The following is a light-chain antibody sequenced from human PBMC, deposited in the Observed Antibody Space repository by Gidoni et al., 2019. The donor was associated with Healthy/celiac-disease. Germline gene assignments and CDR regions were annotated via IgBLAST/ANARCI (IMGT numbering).Light chain of an antibody. V-gene: IGKV3-11*01. J-gene: IGKJ5*01. CDR1: RRVSSY. CDR2: DAS. Sequence: EIVLTQRPATRSLSPGRGATLSCRASRRVSSYLTWYQQKPGQAPSLLIYDASIWATGIPARFSGSGSGTDFTLTLSRLAPEGFSVYYCQQRSNWPRITFGQGTRLEIK. CDR3: QQRSNWPRIT.